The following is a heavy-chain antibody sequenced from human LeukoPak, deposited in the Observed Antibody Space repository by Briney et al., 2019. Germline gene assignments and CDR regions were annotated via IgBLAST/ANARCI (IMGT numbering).Heavy chain of an antibody. CDR2: INSDGSST. D-gene: IGHD3-3*01. J-gene: IGHJ6*02. CDR3: AREVVYYDFWSGYYCYYGMDV. Sequence: GGSLRLSCAASGFTFSSYWMHWVRQAPGKGLVWVSRINSDGSSTSYADSVKGRFTISRDNAKNTLYLQMNSLRAEDTAVYYCAREVVYYDFWSGYYCYYGMDVWGQGTTVTVSS. CDR1: GFTFSSYW. V-gene: IGHV3-74*01.